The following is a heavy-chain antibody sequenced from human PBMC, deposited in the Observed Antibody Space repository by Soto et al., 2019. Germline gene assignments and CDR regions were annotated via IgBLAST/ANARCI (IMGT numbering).Heavy chain of an antibody. CDR3: ARVLSIFGVVTHSNWFDP. CDR2: ISAYNGNT. J-gene: IGHJ5*02. D-gene: IGHD3-3*01. Sequence: GASVKVSCKASGYTFTSYGISWVRQAPGQGLEWMGWISAYNGNTNYAQKLQGRVTMTTDTSTSTAYMELRSLRSDDTAVYYCARVLSIFGVVTHSNWFDPWGQGTLVTVS. V-gene: IGHV1-18*01. CDR1: GYTFTSYG.